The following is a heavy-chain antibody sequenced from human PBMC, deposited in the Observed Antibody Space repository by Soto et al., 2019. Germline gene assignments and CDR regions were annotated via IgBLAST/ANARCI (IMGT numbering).Heavy chain of an antibody. CDR3: AREPFPLTYDGFDY. Sequence: QVQLVQSGAEMKKPGASVKVSCKASGYTFTTYGISWVRQAPGQGLEWIGWISAYNGNADYAQKLQSRVTITTDTTTSTAYVPLTSLRSDDTAVYFCAREPFPLTYDGFDYWGQGTLVTVSS. CDR1: GYTFTTYG. V-gene: IGHV1-18*04. CDR2: ISAYNGNA. J-gene: IGHJ4*02. D-gene: IGHD5-12*01.